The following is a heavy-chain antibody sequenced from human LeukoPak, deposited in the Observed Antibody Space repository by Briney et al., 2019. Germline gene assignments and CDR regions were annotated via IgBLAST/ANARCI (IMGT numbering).Heavy chain of an antibody. V-gene: IGHV1-69*04. J-gene: IGHJ4*02. D-gene: IGHD2-15*01. CDR1: GYTFTGYY. CDR2: IIPSLDVA. CDR3: ARDHCTPGTCLGGH. Sequence: EASVKVSCKASGYTFTGYYMHWVRQAPGQGLEWIGRIIPSLDVANYAQKFQGRVTLSVDRDTATTYMEVTSLRSEDTAIYYCARDHCTPGTCLGGHWGQGTLVTVSS.